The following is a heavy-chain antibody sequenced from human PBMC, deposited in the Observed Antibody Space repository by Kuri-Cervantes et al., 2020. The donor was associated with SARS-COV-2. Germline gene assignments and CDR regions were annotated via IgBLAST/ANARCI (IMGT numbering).Heavy chain of an antibody. J-gene: IGHJ4*02. D-gene: IGHD3-16*01. V-gene: IGHV3-23*01. Sequence: GESLKISCAASTFTFNNYALFWVRQAPGKGLGWVSSISVPGGDTNNADSVKGRFTISRDNSKDTLYLQMNSLRAEDTAVYYCATVYTMGVSLDWGQGTLVTVSS. CDR1: TFTFNNYA. CDR2: ISVPGGDT. CDR3: ATVYTMGVSLD.